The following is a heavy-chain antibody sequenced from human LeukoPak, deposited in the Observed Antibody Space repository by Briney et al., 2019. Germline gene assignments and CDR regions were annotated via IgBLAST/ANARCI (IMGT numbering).Heavy chain of an antibody. CDR2: IYPGDSDT. J-gene: IGHJ4*02. CDR3: ARQYQGYYGSGSYYHFDY. Sequence: GESLKISCKASGYNFTSYWIGWVRQMPGKGLEWMGIIYPGDSDTRYSPSFQGQVTISADKSISTAYLQWSSLKASDTAMYYCARQYQGYYGSGSYYHFDYWGQGTLVTVSS. CDR1: GYNFTSYW. V-gene: IGHV5-51*01. D-gene: IGHD3-10*01.